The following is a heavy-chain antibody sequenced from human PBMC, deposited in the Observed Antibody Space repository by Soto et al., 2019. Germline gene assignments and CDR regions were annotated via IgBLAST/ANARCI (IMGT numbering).Heavy chain of an antibody. D-gene: IGHD3-9*01. CDR2: INHSGST. CDR3: ARGRGSLTGDMDV. J-gene: IGHJ6*01. V-gene: IGHV4-34*01. CDR1: GGSFSGFF. Sequence: SETLSLTCAVYGGSFSGFFWRWIRQPPGKGLEWIGEINHSGSTNYNPSLKSRVTFSVDTSKNQFSLRLSSVTAADTAVYYCARGRGSLTGDMDVWGQGTTVTVSS.